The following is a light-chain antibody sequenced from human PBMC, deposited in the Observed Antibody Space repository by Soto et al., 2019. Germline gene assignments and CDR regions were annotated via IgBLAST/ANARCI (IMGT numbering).Light chain of an antibody. CDR2: AAS. V-gene: IGKV1-27*01. J-gene: IGKJ3*01. CDR1: QGIRNY. CDR3: QKYNSAPPFT. Sequence: DIQMTQSPSSLSASVGDRVTITCRASQGIRNYLAWYQQKPGKVPKLLIYAASTLQSGVPSRFSGSGSVTDFTLTISSLQPEDVATYYCQKYNSAPPFTFGPGTKVDIK.